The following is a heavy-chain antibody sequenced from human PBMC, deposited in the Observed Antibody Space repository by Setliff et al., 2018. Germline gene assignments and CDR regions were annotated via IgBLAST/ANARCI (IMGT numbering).Heavy chain of an antibody. V-gene: IGHV1-24*01. CDR2: FDPEDGVT. D-gene: IGHD1-26*01. CDR3: ATGRGSYEGLDY. J-gene: IGHJ4*02. Sequence: ASVKVSCKVSGYTLTELSRHWVRQAPGKGLEWMGGFDPEDGVTIYAQKFQGRVTMTEDTSTDTAYMELSSLRSEDTTVYYCATGRGSYEGLDYWGQGTLVTVSS. CDR1: GYTLTELS.